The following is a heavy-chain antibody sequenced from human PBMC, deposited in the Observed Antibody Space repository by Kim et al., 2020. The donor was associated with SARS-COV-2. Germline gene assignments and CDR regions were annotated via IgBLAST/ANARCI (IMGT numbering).Heavy chain of an antibody. Sequence: SETLSLTCTVSGGSISDFYWSWIRQPAGKGLEWIGRIYSTGTINYNPSLRSRVTLSVDTPNNQFSLKMNSVTAADTAVYFCARGLGATYSFDYWGQGTLVTVSS. V-gene: IGHV4-4*07. CDR3: ARGLGATYSFDY. CDR1: GGSISDFY. J-gene: IGHJ4*02. D-gene: IGHD1-26*01. CDR2: IYSTGTI.